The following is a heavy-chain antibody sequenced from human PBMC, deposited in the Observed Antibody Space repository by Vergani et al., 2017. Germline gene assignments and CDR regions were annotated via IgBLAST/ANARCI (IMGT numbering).Heavy chain of an antibody. V-gene: IGHV2-5*02. J-gene: IGHJ4*02. CDR1: GFSLSTGGVG. CDR3: ARIPQYSGSYYVFDY. D-gene: IGHD1-26*01. Sequence: QITLKKSGPTLVKPTQTLTLTCTFSGFSLSTGGVGLGWIRQPPGKALECLALIYWDDDKRYSPSLKSRLTITKDTSKNQVVLTMTNMDPVDTATYYCARIPQYSGSYYVFDYWGQGTLVTVSS. CDR2: IYWDDDK.